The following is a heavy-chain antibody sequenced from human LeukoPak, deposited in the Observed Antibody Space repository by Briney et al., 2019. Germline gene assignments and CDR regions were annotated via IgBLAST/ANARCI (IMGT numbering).Heavy chain of an antibody. CDR2: ISYDGSNK. V-gene: IGHV3-30*18. D-gene: IGHD1-1*01. CDR3: AKDPVGSGTTWFYY. J-gene: IGHJ4*02. Sequence: GGSLRLSCAASGFTFSSYGMHWVRQAPGKGLEWVAVISYDGSNKYYADSVKGRFTISRDNSKNTLYLQMNSLRAEDTAVYYCAKDPVGSGTTWFYYWGQGTLVTVSS. CDR1: GFTFSSYG.